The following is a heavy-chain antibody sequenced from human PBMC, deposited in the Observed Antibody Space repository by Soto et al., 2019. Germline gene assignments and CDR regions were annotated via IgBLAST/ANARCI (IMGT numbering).Heavy chain of an antibody. V-gene: IGHV1-3*01. CDR1: GYTFTSYA. D-gene: IGHD2-2*01. J-gene: IGHJ6*03. Sequence: ASVKVSCKASGYTFTSYAMHWVRQAPGQRLEWMGWINAGNGNTKYSQKFQGRVTITRDTSASTAYMELSSLRSEDTAVYYCARDATLHIVVVPAAPFNYMDVWGKGTTVTVSS. CDR3: ARDATLHIVVVPAAPFNYMDV. CDR2: INAGNGNT.